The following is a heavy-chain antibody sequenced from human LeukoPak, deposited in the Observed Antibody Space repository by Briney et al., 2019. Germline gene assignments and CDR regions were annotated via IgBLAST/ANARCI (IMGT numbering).Heavy chain of an antibody. CDR2: ISDRGDST. D-gene: IGHD3-9*01. CDR3: AKGRWGLTINNFDI. J-gene: IGHJ3*02. V-gene: IGHV3-23*01. CDR1: GFSVTTYA. Sequence: GGSLTLSCAASGFSVTTYAMGWVRQAPGKGLEWVSVISDRGDSTHYADSVKGRFTVSRDSSKNTLYLQMNGLRGEDTAVYYCAKGRWGLTINNFDIWGQGTMVTVSS.